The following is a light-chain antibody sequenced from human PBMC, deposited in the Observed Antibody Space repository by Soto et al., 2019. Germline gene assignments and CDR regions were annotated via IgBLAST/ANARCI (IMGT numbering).Light chain of an antibody. CDR1: QSVLSSSNNKNY. CDR3: QQYYATPT. Sequence: DIVMTQSPDSLAVSLGERAAINCKSSQSVLSSSNNKNYLAWYQQKPRQPPKLLIYWAFTRESGVPDRFIGSGSCTDFTLTISSLQAADVAVHYCQQYYATPTLAQGTKVEIK. V-gene: IGKV4-1*01. J-gene: IGKJ1*01. CDR2: WAF.